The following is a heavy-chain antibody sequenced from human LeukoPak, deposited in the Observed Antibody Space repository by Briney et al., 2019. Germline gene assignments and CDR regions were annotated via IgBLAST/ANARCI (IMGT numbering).Heavy chain of an antibody. V-gene: IGHV3-11*06. J-gene: IGHJ4*02. CDR3: ARSLDY. Sequence: GGSLRLSCAASGFTFSDYYMSWIRQAPGKGLEWVSLISTSTSYTNYADSVRGRFTISRDNSKNTVYLQMNSLRGDDTAVYYCARSLDYWGQGTLVTVSS. CDR1: GFTFSDYY. CDR2: ISTSTSYT.